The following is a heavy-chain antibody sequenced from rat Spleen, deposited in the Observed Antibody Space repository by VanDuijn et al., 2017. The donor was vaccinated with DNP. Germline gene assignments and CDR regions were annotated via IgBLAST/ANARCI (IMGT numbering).Heavy chain of an antibody. D-gene: IGHD1-7*01. CDR1: GFSLPMYL. J-gene: IGHJ2*01. CDR3: SRGDYSY. V-gene: IGHV2-32*01. Sequence: QVQLKESGPGLVQPSQTLSLTCTVSGFSLPMYLVHWVRQSPGKGLEWMGVVWSNGDTSYNSVLKSRLSISRDTSKSQVFLKMNELQTEDTATYYCSRGDYSYWGQGVMVTVSS. CDR2: VWSNGDT.